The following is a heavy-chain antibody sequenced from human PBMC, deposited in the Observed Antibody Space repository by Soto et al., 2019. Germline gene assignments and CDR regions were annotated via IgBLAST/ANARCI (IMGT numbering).Heavy chain of an antibody. CDR3: AWGSSIAGLYYGMDV. V-gene: IGHV4-31*03. D-gene: IGHD6-6*01. J-gene: IGHJ6*02. CDR2: NYYSGIT. Sequence: QVQLQESGPGLVKPSQTLSLTCTVSGGSISSGGYYWTWIRQHPGKGLEWIGYNYYSGITYYNPSLKSRATMSLDTSKNQFSLKLSSVTAAAAAVYYCAWGSSIAGLYYGMDVWGQGTTVTVSS. CDR1: GGSISSGGYY.